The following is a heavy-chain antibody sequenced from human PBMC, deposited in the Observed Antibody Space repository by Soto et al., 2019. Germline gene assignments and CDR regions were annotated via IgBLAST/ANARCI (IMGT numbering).Heavy chain of an antibody. D-gene: IGHD3-10*01. J-gene: IGHJ4*02. CDR1: GGSISTYY. V-gene: IGHV4-59*12. CDR3: ARVGLWFGETKVPFDY. CDR2: IYYIGST. Sequence: PSETLSLTCTVSGGSISTYYWSWIRQPPWRGLEWIGYIYYIGSTNYNPSLKSRVTISVDTSKNQFSLRLSSVTAADTAVYYCARVGLWFGETKVPFDYWGQGTPVTVSS.